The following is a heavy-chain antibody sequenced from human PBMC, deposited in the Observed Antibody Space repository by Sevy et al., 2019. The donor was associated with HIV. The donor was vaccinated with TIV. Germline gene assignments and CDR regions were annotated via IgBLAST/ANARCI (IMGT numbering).Heavy chain of an antibody. J-gene: IGHJ6*03. V-gene: IGHV3-7*03. CDR3: ARRGVYDYYYYMDV. D-gene: IGHD2-8*01. CDR2: IKQDGSEK. Sequence: GGSLRLSCAASGFTFSSYWMSWVRQAPGKGLEWVANIKQDGSEKYYVDSVKGRFIISRDNAKNSLYLQMNSLRAEDTAVYYCARRGVYDYYYYMDVWGKGTTVTVSS. CDR1: GFTFSSYW.